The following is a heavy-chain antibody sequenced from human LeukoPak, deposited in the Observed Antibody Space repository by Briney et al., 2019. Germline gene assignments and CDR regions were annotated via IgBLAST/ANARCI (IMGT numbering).Heavy chain of an antibody. V-gene: IGHV4-59*08. D-gene: IGHD5-12*01. CDR3: ARHSIVATSHFDF. CDR2: IYSSGST. Sequence: SETLSLTCSVSGGSISNYYWSWIRQPPGKQPAWIGYIYSSGSTNYNPSLKSRVTISVDTSKNQFSLRLTSVTAADTAVYYCARHSIVATSHFDFWGQGTLVTVSS. CDR1: GGSISNYY. J-gene: IGHJ4*02.